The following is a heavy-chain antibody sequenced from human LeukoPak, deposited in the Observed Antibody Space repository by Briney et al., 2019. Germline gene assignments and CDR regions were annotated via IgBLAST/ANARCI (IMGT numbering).Heavy chain of an antibody. D-gene: IGHD5-24*01. CDR2: ISSSSSYI. Sequence: GGSLRPSCAASGFTFSSYSMNWVRQAPGKGLEWVSSISSSSSYIYYADSVKGRFTISRDNAKNSLHLQMNSLRAEDTAVYYCARRGEMATLDYWGQGTLVTVSS. J-gene: IGHJ4*02. V-gene: IGHV3-21*01. CDR3: ARRGEMATLDY. CDR1: GFTFSSYS.